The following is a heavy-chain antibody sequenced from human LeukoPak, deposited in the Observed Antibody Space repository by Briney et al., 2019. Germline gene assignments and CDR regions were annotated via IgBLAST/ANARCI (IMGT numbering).Heavy chain of an antibody. CDR2: ISGSGGST. D-gene: IGHD3-10*01. CDR1: GFTFSSYA. Sequence: GSLRLSCAASGFTFSSYAMSWVRQAPGKGLEWVSAISGSGGSTYYADSVKGRFTISRDSSKNTLYLQMNSLRAEDTAVYYCAKGRTVRGVIITQKYYFDYWGQGTLVTVSS. V-gene: IGHV3-23*01. J-gene: IGHJ4*02. CDR3: AKGRTVRGVIITQKYYFDY.